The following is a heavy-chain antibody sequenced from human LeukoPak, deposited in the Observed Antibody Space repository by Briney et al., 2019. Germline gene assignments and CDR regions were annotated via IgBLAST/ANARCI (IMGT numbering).Heavy chain of an antibody. J-gene: IGHJ4*02. CDR1: GFTFSSYE. CDR2: ISHSCSTI. D-gene: IGHD3-22*01. V-gene: IGHV3-48*03. Sequence: PGGSLRLSCTAYGFTFSSYEMNWVRQAPGKGLEWVSYISHSCSTIYYADSVKGRFTISRDNAKSSLYLRMNSLRAEDTAVYYCARGHPYDSSGYYPTQFDYWGQGTLVTVSS. CDR3: ARGHPYDSSGYYPTQFDY.